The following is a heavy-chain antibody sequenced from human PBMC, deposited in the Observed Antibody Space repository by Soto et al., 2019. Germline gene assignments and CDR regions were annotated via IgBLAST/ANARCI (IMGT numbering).Heavy chain of an antibody. CDR2: INPTGGAA. V-gene: IGHV1-46*01. D-gene: IGHD3-22*01. J-gene: IGHJ4*01. CDR3: ARGARNPFFYDGRGLWYIGQ. CDR1: GYTYSSDY. Sequence: ASVKGACKAAGYTYSSDYLHWVRQAPGQGLEWMGVINPTGGAAIFAQKVRGRVAMTRDTSTSTVYMELSGLISEDTAVYYCARGARNPFFYDGRGLWYIGQWGPGTLVTVSS.